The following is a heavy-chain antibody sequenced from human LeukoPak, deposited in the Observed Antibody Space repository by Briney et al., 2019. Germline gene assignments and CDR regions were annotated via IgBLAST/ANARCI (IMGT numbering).Heavy chain of an antibody. CDR1: GGSVSSGDYY. CDR2: IYTSGST. CDR3: ARLITIFGVVINWFDP. Sequence: KTSETLSLTCTVSGGSVSSGDYYWTWIRQPAGKGLEWIGRIYTSGSTSYSPSLKSRVTISLDTSKNRFSLRLSSVTAADTAVYYCARLITIFGVVINWFDPWGQGTLVTVSS. D-gene: IGHD3-3*01. J-gene: IGHJ5*02. V-gene: IGHV4-61*02.